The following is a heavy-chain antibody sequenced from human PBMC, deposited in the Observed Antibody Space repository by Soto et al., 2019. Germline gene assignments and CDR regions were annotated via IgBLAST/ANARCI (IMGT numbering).Heavy chain of an antibody. D-gene: IGHD4-17*01. J-gene: IGHJ4*02. CDR2: VNAGNGNT. V-gene: IGHV1-3*01. Sequence: ASVKVSCKASGYTFPSYVMHWVRQASGQRLEWMGWVNAGNGNTKYSQKFQGRVTITRDTSASTVYMELSSLRPEDTAVYYCARDPYDYGDHDDYFDYWGQGTLVTVSS. CDR1: GYTFPSYV. CDR3: ARDPYDYGDHDDYFDY.